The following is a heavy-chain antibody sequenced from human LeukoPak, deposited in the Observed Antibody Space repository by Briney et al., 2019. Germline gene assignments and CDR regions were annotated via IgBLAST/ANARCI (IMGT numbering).Heavy chain of an antibody. CDR1: GFTFSSSW. D-gene: IGHD3-22*01. CDR3: ARGVDYYDSSGTIDY. J-gene: IGHJ4*02. CDR2: VWYDGSKT. Sequence: PGGSLRLSCAVSGFTFSSSWMHWVRQAPGKGLEWVAVVWYDGSKTYSADSVKGRITISRDDSKNTLYLQMNSLRAEDTAVYYCARGVDYYDSSGTIDYWGQETLVTVSS. V-gene: IGHV3-33*08.